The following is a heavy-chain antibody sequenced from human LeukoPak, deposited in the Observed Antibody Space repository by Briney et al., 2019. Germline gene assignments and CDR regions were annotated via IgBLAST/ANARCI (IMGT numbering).Heavy chain of an antibody. CDR2: IKQDGSEK. CDR3: AKPGSYGY. CDR1: GFTFGSYW. D-gene: IGHD1-26*01. J-gene: IGHJ4*02. V-gene: IGHV3-7*01. Sequence: GGSLRLSCAASGFTFGSYWMSWVRQAPGKGLEWVANIKQDGSEKYYVDSVKGRFTISRDNAKNSLYLQMNSLRVEDTAVYYCAKPGSYGYWGQGTLVTVSS.